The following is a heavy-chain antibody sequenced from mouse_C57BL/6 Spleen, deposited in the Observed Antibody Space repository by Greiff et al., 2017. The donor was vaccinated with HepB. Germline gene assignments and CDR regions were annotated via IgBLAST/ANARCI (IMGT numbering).Heavy chain of an antibody. D-gene: IGHD1-1*01. J-gene: IGHJ2*01. Sequence: EVQLQQSGPELVKPGASVKISCKASGYTFTDYYMNWVKQSHGKSLEWIGDINPNNGGTSYNQKFKGKATLTVDKSSSTAYMELRSLTSEDSAVYYCAEGYGSSWGYWGQGTTLTVSS. CDR1: GYTFTDYY. CDR3: AEGYGSSWGY. CDR2: INPNNGGT. V-gene: IGHV1-26*01.